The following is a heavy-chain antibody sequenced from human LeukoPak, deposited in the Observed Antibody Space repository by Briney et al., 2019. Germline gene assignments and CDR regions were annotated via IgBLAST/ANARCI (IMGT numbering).Heavy chain of an antibody. D-gene: IGHD3-22*01. Sequence: SVKVSCKASGGTFSSYAISWVRQAPGQGLEWMGRIIPILGIANYAQKFQGRVTITAGKSTSTAYMELSGLRSEDTAVYYCARENYYDSSGYYYGSPLYGMDVWGQGTTVTVSS. V-gene: IGHV1-69*04. CDR2: IIPILGIA. J-gene: IGHJ6*02. CDR1: GGTFSSYA. CDR3: ARENYYDSSGYYYGSPLYGMDV.